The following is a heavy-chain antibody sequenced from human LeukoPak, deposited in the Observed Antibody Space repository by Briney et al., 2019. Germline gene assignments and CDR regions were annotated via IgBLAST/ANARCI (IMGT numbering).Heavy chain of an antibody. CDR2: ISSSSSTI. D-gene: IGHD1-26*01. V-gene: IGHV3-48*04. CDR1: GFTFSSYS. Sequence: GGSLRLSCAASGFTFSSYSMNWVRQAPGKGLEWVSYISSSSSTIYYADSVKGRFTISRDNAENSLYLQMNSLRAEDTAVYYCASSGIVGATPSTWGQGTLVTVSS. CDR3: ASSGIVGATPST. J-gene: IGHJ4*02.